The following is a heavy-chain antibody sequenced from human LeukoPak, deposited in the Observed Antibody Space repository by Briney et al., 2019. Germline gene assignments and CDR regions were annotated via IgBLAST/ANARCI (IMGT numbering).Heavy chain of an antibody. Sequence: GGTLRLSCAAPGFTFSRYRMHWVRQAPGKGLEWVAVISYDGSNKYYADSVKGRFTISRDNSKNTLYLQMNSLRVEDTAVYYSATHSSSGGFDYWGQGTLVTVSS. D-gene: IGHD6-13*01. CDR1: GFTFSRYR. J-gene: IGHJ4*02. CDR2: ISYDGSNK. CDR3: ATHSSSGGFDY. V-gene: IGHV3-30*03.